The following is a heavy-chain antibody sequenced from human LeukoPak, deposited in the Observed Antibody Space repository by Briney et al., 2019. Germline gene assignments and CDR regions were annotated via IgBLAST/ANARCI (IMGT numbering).Heavy chain of an antibody. CDR2: ISAYNGNT. CDR1: GYTFTRYG. V-gene: IGHV1-18*01. Sequence: ASVKVSCKASGYTFTRYGISWVRQAPGQGLERMGWISAYNGNTNYAQKLQGRVTMTSDTSTSTAYMELRSLRSDDTAVYYCARDLRLFRVGSYWGQGTLVTVSS. D-gene: IGHD1-26*01. CDR3: ARDLRLFRVGSY. J-gene: IGHJ4*02.